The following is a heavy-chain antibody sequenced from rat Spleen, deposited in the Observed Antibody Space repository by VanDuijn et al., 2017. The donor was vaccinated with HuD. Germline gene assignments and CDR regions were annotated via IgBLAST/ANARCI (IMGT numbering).Heavy chain of an antibody. CDR1: GFTFSDYA. D-gene: IGHD1-12*02. V-gene: IGHV5-17*01. CDR2: INYDGSST. J-gene: IGHJ1*01. Sequence: EVQLVESGGGLVQPGRSLKLSCAASGFTFSDYAMAWVRQAPKKGLEWVSTINYDGSSTYYRDSVKGRFTISRHNAKTTQYLQMDSLRSEDTATYYCARRHYDGAYGYFDFWGPGTMVTVSS. CDR3: ARRHYDGAYGYFDF.